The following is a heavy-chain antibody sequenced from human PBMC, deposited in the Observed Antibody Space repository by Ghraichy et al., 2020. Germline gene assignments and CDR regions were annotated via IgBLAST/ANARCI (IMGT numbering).Heavy chain of an antibody. CDR3: AKGSTVVTAAIIYFDS. V-gene: IGHV3-23*01. Sequence: GESLNISCAASGFAFKNYAMAWVRQAPGKGLEWVSVISGSGVSTHYADSVKGRCTVSRDNSKDTLFLQMNSLRVEDTAVYYCAKGSTVVTAAIIYFDSWGQGTRVTVSS. D-gene: IGHD2-2*01. CDR2: ISGSGVST. CDR1: GFAFKNYA. J-gene: IGHJ4*02.